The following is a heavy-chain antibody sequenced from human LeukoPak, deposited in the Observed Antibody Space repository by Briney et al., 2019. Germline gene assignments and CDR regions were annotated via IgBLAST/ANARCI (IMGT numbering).Heavy chain of an antibody. Sequence: SQTLSLTCTVSGDSISSDDYYWSWIRQPAGKGLEWIGRFSASGNSNYNPSLKSRLTISVDTSKNQFSLKLSSATAADTAVYYCARSVLRYFDWLGGDGFDYWGQGTLVTVSS. CDR2: FSASGNS. J-gene: IGHJ4*02. CDR1: GDSISSDDYY. D-gene: IGHD3-9*01. CDR3: ARSVLRYFDWLGGDGFDY. V-gene: IGHV4-61*02.